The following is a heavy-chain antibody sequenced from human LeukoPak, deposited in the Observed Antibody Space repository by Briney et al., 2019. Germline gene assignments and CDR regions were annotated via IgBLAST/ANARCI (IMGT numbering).Heavy chain of an antibody. CDR3: ARDPYDSSGPDY. CDR2: INPNSGGT. V-gene: IGHV1-2*06. J-gene: IGHJ4*02. Sequence: ASVKVPCKASGYTFTGYYMHWVRQAPGQGLEWLGRINPNSGGTNYAQKFQRRVTMTSDTSISTAYMELSRLRSDDTAVYYCARDPYDSSGPDYWGQGTLVTVSS. CDR1: GYTFTGYY. D-gene: IGHD3-22*01.